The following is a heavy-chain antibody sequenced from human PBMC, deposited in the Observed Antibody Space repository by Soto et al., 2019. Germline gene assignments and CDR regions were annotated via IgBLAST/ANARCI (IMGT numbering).Heavy chain of an antibody. V-gene: IGHV1-18*01. CDR2: ISAYNGNT. D-gene: IGHD3-9*01. CDR1: GYTFTNHG. CDR3: ARDLLRYLYRRDPYYYYYMDV. J-gene: IGHJ6*03. Sequence: ASVKVSCKASGYTFTNHGINWVRQAPGQGLEWMGWISAYNGNTNYAQNLQGRVTMTTDTSTSTAYMELRSLRSDDTAVYYCARDLLRYLYRRDPYYYYYMDVWGKGTTVTVSS.